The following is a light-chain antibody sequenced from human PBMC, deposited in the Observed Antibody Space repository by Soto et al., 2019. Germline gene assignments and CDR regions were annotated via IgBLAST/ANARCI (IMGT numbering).Light chain of an antibody. CDR2: AAS. CDR3: QQANTFPWT. Sequence: DIQLTQSPSSVSASVGDRVTITCRASQDISTRLAWYQQKPGTAPKLLIYAASTVLSGVPSRFSGSGSGTDFSLTVSSLQPEDLATYFCQQANTFPWTFGQGTKVDIK. J-gene: IGKJ1*01. V-gene: IGKV1-12*01. CDR1: QDISTR.